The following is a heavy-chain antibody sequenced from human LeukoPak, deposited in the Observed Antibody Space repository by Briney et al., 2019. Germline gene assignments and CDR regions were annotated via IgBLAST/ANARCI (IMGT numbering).Heavy chain of an antibody. J-gene: IGHJ4*02. V-gene: IGHV4-4*07. Sequence: SETLSLTCTVSGDSINSYYWSWIRQPAGKGLEWIGRRYTNGSPNYNPSLKSRVTVSVDTSKNQFSLNLRSVTAAVTAVYYCARDSGYDLTWGQGTLVTVSS. CDR1: GDSINSYY. D-gene: IGHD5-12*01. CDR3: ARDSGYDLT. CDR2: RYTNGSP.